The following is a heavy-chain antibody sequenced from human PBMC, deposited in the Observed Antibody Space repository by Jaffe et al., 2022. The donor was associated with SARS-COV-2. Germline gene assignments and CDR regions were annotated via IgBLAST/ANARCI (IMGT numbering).Heavy chain of an antibody. CDR3: ARLGVRGPGTYEVDKPSDY. CDR1: GFTFSSYS. V-gene: IGHV3-48*02. CDR2: ISSSSSTI. D-gene: IGHD1-7*01. Sequence: EVQLVESGGGLVQPGGSLRLSCAASGFTFSSYSMNWVRQAPGKGLEWVSYISSSSSTIYYADSVKGRFTISRDNAKNSLYLQMNSLRDEDTAVYYCARLGVRGPGTYEVDKPSDYWGQGTLVTVSS. J-gene: IGHJ4*02.